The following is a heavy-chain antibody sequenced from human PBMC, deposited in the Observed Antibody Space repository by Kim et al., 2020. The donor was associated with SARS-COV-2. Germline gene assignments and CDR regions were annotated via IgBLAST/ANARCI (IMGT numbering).Heavy chain of an antibody. D-gene: IGHD1-1*01. CDR3: ARDLPVEGVFDY. Sequence: TKYSQKIQGRVTITRDTSASTVYMELSSLGSEDTAVYYCARDLPVEGVFDYWGQGTLVTVSS. J-gene: IGHJ4*02. CDR2: T. V-gene: IGHV1-3*01.